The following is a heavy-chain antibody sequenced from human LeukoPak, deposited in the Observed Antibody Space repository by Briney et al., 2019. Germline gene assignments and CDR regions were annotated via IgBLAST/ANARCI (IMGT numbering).Heavy chain of an antibody. CDR3: ARGSGWSDYYYYYYMDV. CDR1: GGSFSGYY. CDR2: IYYSGST. Sequence: SETLSLTCAVYGGSFSGYYWSWIRQPPGKGLEWIGYIYYSGSTNYNPSLKSRVTISVDTSKNQFSLKLSSVTAADTAVYYCARGSGWSDYYYYYYMDVWGKGTTVTVSS. D-gene: IGHD6-19*01. J-gene: IGHJ6*03. V-gene: IGHV4-59*01.